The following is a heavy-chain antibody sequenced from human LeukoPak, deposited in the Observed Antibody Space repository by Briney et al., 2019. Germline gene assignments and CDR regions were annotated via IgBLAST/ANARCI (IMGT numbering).Heavy chain of an antibody. D-gene: IGHD1-26*01. V-gene: IGHV3-7*01. CDR1: GFTFSSDW. Sequence: GGSLRLSCAASGFTFSSDWMSCGRQAPGKGLEWVANIKQDGSEKYYVDSAKGRFTISRDNAKNSLYLKMNSLRAEDTAVYYCARPIVGAAVGDSWGQGTLVTVSS. CDR3: ARPIVGAAVGDS. J-gene: IGHJ4*02. CDR2: IKQDGSEK.